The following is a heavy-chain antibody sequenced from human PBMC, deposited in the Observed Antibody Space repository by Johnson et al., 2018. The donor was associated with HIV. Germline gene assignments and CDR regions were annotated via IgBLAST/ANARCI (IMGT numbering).Heavy chain of an antibody. CDR2: VWYDGGNK. J-gene: IGHJ3*02. CDR3: AKVVTASTSWLDDALDI. Sequence: QVQLVESGGGLVQPGGSLRLSCAASGITFSTSAMTWVRQAPGRGLEWVALVWYDGGNKYYADSVKGRFTISRDNSKNALYLQMNSLRAEDTAVYYCAKVVTASTSWLDDALDIWGQGTMVTVSS. D-gene: IGHD6-13*01. V-gene: IGHV3-33*06. CDR1: GITFSTSA.